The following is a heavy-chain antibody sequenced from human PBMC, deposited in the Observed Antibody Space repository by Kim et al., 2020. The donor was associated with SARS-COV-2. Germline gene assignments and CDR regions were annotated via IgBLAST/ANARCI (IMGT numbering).Heavy chain of an antibody. CDR1: GGSISSSSYY. CDR2: IYYSGST. V-gene: IGHV4-39*01. D-gene: IGHD5-12*01. J-gene: IGHJ2*01. Sequence: SETLSLTCTVSGGSISSSSYYWGWIRQPPGKGLEWIGSIYYSGSTYYNPSLKSRVTISVDTSKNQFSLKLSSVTAADTAVYYCARHKRRDGYRNPWYFDLWGRGTLVTVSS. CDR3: ARHKRRDGYRNPWYFDL.